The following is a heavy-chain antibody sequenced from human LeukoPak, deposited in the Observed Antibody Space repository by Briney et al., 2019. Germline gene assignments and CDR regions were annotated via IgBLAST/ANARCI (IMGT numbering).Heavy chain of an antibody. D-gene: IGHD3-3*01. CDR1: GFTFSSYE. CDR2: ISSSGSTI. V-gene: IGHV3-48*03. CDR3: ARDRGVYYDFWSGYGGIDP. Sequence: GGSLRLSCAASGFTFSSYEMNWVRQAPGKWLEWVSYISSSGSTIYYADSVKGRFTISRDNAKNPLYLQMNSLRAEDTAVDCCARDRGVYYDFWSGYGGIDPWGQGNLVSVPS. J-gene: IGHJ5*02.